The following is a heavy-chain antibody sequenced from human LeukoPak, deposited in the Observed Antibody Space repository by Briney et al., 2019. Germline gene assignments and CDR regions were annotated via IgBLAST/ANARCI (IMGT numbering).Heavy chain of an antibody. CDR1: GFTFSSYG. Sequence: GGSLRLSCAASGFTFSSYGMHWVRQAPGKGLEWVAVISYDGSNKYYADSVKGRFTTSRDNSKNTLYLQMYSLRAEDTAVYYCAKLGGNYWGQGTLVTVSS. D-gene: IGHD3-16*01. CDR3: AKLGGNY. CDR2: ISYDGSNK. V-gene: IGHV3-30*18. J-gene: IGHJ4*02.